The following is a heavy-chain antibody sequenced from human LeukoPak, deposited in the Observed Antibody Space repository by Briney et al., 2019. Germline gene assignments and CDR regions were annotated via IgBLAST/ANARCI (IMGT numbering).Heavy chain of an antibody. V-gene: IGHV4-31*03. CDR2: IYYSGST. J-gene: IGHJ5*02. CDR1: GGSISSGGYY. Sequence: PSETLSLTCTVSGGSISSGGYYWSWIRQHPGKGLEWIGYIYYSGSTYYHPSLKSRVTISVDTSKYQFSLKLSSVTAADTAVYYCAREWRYCSSTSCFVWFDPWGQGTLVTVSS. D-gene: IGHD2-2*01. CDR3: AREWRYCSSTSCFVWFDP.